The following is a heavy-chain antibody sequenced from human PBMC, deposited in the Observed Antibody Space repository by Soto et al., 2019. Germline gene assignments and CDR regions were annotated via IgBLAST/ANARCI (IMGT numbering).Heavy chain of an antibody. CDR3: VRVAGSASWYETDS. D-gene: IGHD6-13*01. CDR1: GYSISSGYY. V-gene: IGHV4-38-2*01. J-gene: IGHJ4*02. Sequence: SETLSLTSAVSGYSISSGYYWGWIRQPPGKGLEWLGTTYYGASSYYNPSLRSRITILLDASTNQLSLKLSSVTAADTAVYFCVRVAGSASWYETDSWGQGILVTVSS. CDR2: TYYGASS.